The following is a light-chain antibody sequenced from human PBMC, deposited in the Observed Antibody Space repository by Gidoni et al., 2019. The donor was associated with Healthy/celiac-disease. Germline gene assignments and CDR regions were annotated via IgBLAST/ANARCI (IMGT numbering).Light chain of an antibody. CDR2: GAS. CDR1: QSVSSN. CDR3: QQYNNWPRT. Sequence: IVMTHPPATLSVSPGERATLSCRASQSVSSNLAWYQQKPGQAPRLLIYGASTRATGIPARFSGSGSGTEFTLTISSLQSEDFAVYYCQQYNNWPRTFGQGTKVEIK. V-gene: IGKV3-15*01. J-gene: IGKJ1*01.